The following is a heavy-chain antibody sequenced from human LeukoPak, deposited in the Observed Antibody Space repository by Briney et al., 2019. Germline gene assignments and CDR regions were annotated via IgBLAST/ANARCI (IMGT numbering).Heavy chain of an antibody. CDR3: ARVMEIFGVVIAYYFDY. V-gene: IGHV4-39*07. Sequence: SETLSLTCTVSGGSISSSSYYWGWIRQPPGKGLEWIRSIYYSGSTYYNPSLKSRVTISVDTSKNQFSLKLSSVTAADTAVYYCARVMEIFGVVIAYYFDYWGQGTLVTVSS. J-gene: IGHJ4*02. D-gene: IGHD3-3*01. CDR2: IYYSGST. CDR1: GGSISSSSYY.